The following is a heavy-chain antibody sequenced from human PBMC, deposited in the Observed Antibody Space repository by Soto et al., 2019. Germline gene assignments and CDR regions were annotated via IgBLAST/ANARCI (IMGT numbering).Heavy chain of an antibody. CDR1: GFTFSGYW. CDR3: ARDPGPRAAAIRGLGWFDP. J-gene: IGHJ5*02. V-gene: IGHV3-7*03. CDR2: IKQDESEK. D-gene: IGHD2-2*01. Sequence: VSLRLSCAASGFTFSGYWMAWVRQAPGKGLEWVASIKQDESEKFYVESVKGRFTISRDNAKNTVYLQMNGLRAEDTAVYYCARDPGPRAAAIRGLGWFDPWGQGTLVTVSS.